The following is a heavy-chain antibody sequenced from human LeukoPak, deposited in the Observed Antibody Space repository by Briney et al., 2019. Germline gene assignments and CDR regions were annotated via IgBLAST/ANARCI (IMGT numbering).Heavy chain of an antibody. D-gene: IGHD2-15*01. Sequence: GGSLRLSCAASGFTFSSYAMSWVRQAPGKGLEWVSATSGSGISTYYADSVKARFTISRDNSKNTLHLQMNSLRAEDTAVYYCARGVGSLGYFDYWGQGTLVTVSS. J-gene: IGHJ4*02. CDR3: ARGVGSLGYFDY. V-gene: IGHV3-23*01. CDR2: TSGSGIST. CDR1: GFTFSSYA.